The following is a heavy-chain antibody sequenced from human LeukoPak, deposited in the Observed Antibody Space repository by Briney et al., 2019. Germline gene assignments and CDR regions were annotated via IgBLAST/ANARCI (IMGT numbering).Heavy chain of an antibody. J-gene: IGHJ6*02. V-gene: IGHV1-8*01. Sequence: GASVKVSCKASGYTFSNYDINWVRQAYGRGLEWMGWMNPNSANTGYAQKFQGRVTMTTNTSINTAYMELSSLRSEDTALYYCARGGTRYCASTSCSDYYYYGVDVWGQGTTVTVSS. CDR1: GYTFSNYD. CDR3: ARGGTRYCASTSCSDYYYYGVDV. D-gene: IGHD2-2*01. CDR2: MNPNSANT.